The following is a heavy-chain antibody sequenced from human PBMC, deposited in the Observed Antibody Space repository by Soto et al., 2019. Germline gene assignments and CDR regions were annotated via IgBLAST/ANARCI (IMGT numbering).Heavy chain of an antibody. V-gene: IGHV3-23*01. Sequence: GGSLRLSCAASGFTFSSYAMSWVRQAPGKGLEWVSAISGSGGSTYYADSVKGRFTISRDNSKNTLYLQMNSLRAEDTAVYYCAKDYGIFVVVVAATNPFDYWGQGTLVTVSS. CDR1: GFTFSSYA. J-gene: IGHJ4*02. CDR3: AKDYGIFVVVVAATNPFDY. CDR2: ISGSGGST. D-gene: IGHD2-15*01.